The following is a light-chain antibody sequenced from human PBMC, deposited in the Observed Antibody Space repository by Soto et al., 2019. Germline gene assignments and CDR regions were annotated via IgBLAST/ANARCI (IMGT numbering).Light chain of an antibody. J-gene: IGLJ1*01. CDR3: CGDAGSSTFV. CDR1: SSDGGRYNL. Sequence: QSVLTRPASGSGAPGQAITISCTGTSSDGGRYNLVSWYQQHPGKAPKLMIYEGSKRPSGVSNRFSGYKSGKTASLKISGLEAEDESDYCCCGDAGSSTFVFGTGNKVTVL. V-gene: IGLV2-23*01. CDR2: EGS.